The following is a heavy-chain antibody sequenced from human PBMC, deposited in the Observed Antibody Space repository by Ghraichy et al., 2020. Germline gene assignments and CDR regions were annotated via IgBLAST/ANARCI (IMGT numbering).Heavy chain of an antibody. D-gene: IGHD4-23*01. CDR2: ISSSSRTI. J-gene: IGHJ6*02. Sequence: GGSLRLSCAASGFSFSNYIMNWVRQAPGKGLEWVSHISSSSRTISYADSVKGRFTVSRDNAKNSLFLQMNSLRDEDTAVYYCARASRVVRFYYYDALDVLGQGTTVTVSS. CDR1: GFSFSNYI. CDR3: ARASRVVRFYYYDALDV. V-gene: IGHV3-48*02.